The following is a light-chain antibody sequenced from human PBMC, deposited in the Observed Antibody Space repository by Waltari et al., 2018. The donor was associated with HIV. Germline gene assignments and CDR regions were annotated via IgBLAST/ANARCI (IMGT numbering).Light chain of an antibody. CDR1: TSNIRSNA. CDR2: SDN. V-gene: IGLV1-44*01. Sequence: QSVLTQPPSMSGTPGQRVTISCSGSTSNIRSNAVNWYQQLPATAPKRIIYSDNQRPSGVPDRFSGSKSGTSASLAISGLQSDDEADYYCAAWDDSLIAHVFGPGTKVTVL. CDR3: AAWDDSLIAHV. J-gene: IGLJ1*01.